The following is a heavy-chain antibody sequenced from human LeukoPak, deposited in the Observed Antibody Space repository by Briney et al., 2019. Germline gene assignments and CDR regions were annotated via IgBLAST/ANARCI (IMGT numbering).Heavy chain of an antibody. D-gene: IGHD3-22*01. CDR3: AKEGPLYYDSSGYYSL. J-gene: IGHJ4*02. Sequence: GGSLRLSCAASGFTFSSYAMSWVRQAPGKGLEWVSAISGSGGSTYYADSVKGRFTISRDNSKNTLYLQMNSLRAEDTAVCYCAKEGPLYYDSSGYYSLWGQGTLVTVSS. CDR2: ISGSGGST. CDR1: GFTFSSYA. V-gene: IGHV3-23*01.